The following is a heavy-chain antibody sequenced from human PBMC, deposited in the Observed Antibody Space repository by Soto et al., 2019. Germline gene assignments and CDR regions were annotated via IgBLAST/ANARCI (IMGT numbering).Heavy chain of an antibody. J-gene: IGHJ4*02. Sequence: GGSLRLSCAASGFKFSDYWMSWVRQAPGKGLEWVGNIKHDTSEAHYADSVKGRFTITRDNIKNFLFLQMNGLRSDDTASYYCARDGLLFSGPYRPSRFDYWGLGTLVTVSS. CDR1: GFKFSDYW. D-gene: IGHD3-16*02. CDR3: ARDGLLFSGPYRPSRFDY. V-gene: IGHV3-7*03. CDR2: IKHDTSEA.